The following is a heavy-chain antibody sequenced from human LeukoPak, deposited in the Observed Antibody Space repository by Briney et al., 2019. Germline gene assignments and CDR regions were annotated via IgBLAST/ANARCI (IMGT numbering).Heavy chain of an antibody. CDR2: FKSKTDGGTI. Sequence: PGGSLRLSCAASGFTFSGYAMSWVRQAPGKGLEWVGRFKSKTDGGTIDYAAPVKGRFTISRDDSKNTLYLQMNSLKTEDTAVYYCTTGGYRYGDDYWGQGTLVTVSS. J-gene: IGHJ4*02. CDR3: TTGGYRYGDDY. CDR1: GFTFSGYA. V-gene: IGHV3-15*01. D-gene: IGHD5-18*01.